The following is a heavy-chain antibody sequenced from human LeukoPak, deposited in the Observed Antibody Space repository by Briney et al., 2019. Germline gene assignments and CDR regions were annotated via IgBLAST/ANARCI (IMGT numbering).Heavy chain of an antibody. CDR3: ARGAYGDK. D-gene: IGHD4-17*01. J-gene: IGHJ4*02. CDR2: ISTQTGNP. V-gene: IGHV1-18*01. Sequence: EWLGWISTQTGNPDFAQKVQGRLTLTTDRSTNTAYMELRSLTSDDTAVYYCARGAYGDKWGQGTMVTVSS.